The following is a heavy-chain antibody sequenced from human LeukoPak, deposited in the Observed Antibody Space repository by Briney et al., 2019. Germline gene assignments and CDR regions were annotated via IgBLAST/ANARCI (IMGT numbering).Heavy chain of an antibody. CDR3: AREGCSSISCYEGGLFDY. CDR2: IYSGGST. Sequence: GGSLRLPCAASGFTVSSNYMSWVRQAPGKGMEWVSVIYSGGSTYYADSVKGRFTISRDNSKNTLYLQMNSLRAEDTAVYYCAREGCSSISCYEGGLFDYWGQGTLVIVSS. V-gene: IGHV3-53*01. J-gene: IGHJ4*02. CDR1: GFTVSSNY. D-gene: IGHD2-2*01.